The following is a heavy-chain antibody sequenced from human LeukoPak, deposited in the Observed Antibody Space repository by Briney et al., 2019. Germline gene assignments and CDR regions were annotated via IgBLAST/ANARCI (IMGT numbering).Heavy chain of an antibody. CDR3: ARVDTDGGGYYYHGMDV. CDR1: GFTFSSYS. D-gene: IGHD3-16*01. J-gene: IGHJ6*02. Sequence: GGSLRLSCAASGFTFSSYSMNWVRQAPGKGLEWVSSISSSSSYIYYADSVKGRFTISRDNAKNSLYLQMNSLRAEDTAVYYCARVDTDGGGYYYHGMDVWGQGTTVTVSS. V-gene: IGHV3-21*01. CDR2: ISSSSSYI.